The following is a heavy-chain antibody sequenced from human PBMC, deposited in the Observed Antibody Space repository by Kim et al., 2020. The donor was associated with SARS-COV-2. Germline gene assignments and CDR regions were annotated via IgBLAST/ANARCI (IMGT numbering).Heavy chain of an antibody. D-gene: IGHD3-10*01. Sequence: TNYAQKVKGRVTMTRDTSTNTLSLEMSSLRSEDTAVYYCAREPQNSGGFDFWGQGTPVTVSS. CDR3: AREPQNSGGFDF. CDR2: T. J-gene: IGHJ4*02. V-gene: IGHV1-46*01.